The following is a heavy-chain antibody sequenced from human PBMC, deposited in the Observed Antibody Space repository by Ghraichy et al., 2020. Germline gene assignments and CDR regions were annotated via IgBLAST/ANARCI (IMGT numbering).Heavy chain of an antibody. V-gene: IGHV4-39*01. CDR3: ARHRGYDSSGFYSRENNWFDP. J-gene: IGHJ5*02. CDR1: GGSISSTYYY. Sequence: SETLSLTCTVSGGSISSTYYYLGWIRQPPGRGLEWIASIYYSGSTYYNPSLKSRVTISVDTSNNQFSLKVNSVTAADTAVYYCARHRGYDSSGFYSRENNWFDPWGQGTLVTVSS. D-gene: IGHD3-22*01. CDR2: IYYSGST.